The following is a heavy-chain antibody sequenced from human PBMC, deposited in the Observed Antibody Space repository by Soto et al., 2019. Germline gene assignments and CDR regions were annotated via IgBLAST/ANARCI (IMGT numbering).Heavy chain of an antibody. V-gene: IGHV4-4*07. CDR3: ARATSVAGTNGQYFYHLDV. CDR1: GGSISSYY. J-gene: IGHJ6*02. D-gene: IGHD6-19*01. CDR2: FYPSGST. Sequence: SETLSLTCTVSGGSISSYYWSWIRQPAGKGLEWMGRFYPSGSTNYNPSLESRVTMSVDTSKNQFSLELSSVTAADTALYFCARATSVAGTNGQYFYHLDVWGQGTTVTVSS.